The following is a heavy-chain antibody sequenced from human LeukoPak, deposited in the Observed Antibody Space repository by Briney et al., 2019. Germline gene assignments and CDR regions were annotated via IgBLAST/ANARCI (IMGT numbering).Heavy chain of an antibody. Sequence: PSETLSLTCSVSGGSMNSYYGSWIRQSPGKGLEWIGYTYYIGSPNYNPSLKSRVTISVDTSKNQFSLRLTSVTAADTAVYYCARDRHDSTGDYYDYWVQGALVTVSS. J-gene: IGHJ4*02. CDR1: GGSMNSYY. D-gene: IGHD3-22*01. V-gene: IGHV4-59*01. CDR3: ARDRHDSTGDYYDY. CDR2: TYYIGSP.